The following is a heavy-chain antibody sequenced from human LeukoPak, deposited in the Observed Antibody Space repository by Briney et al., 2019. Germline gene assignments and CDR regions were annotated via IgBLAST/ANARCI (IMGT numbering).Heavy chain of an antibody. CDR1: GFTFSSFA. CDR2: ISSDGSNK. V-gene: IGHV3-30-3*01. Sequence: PGGSLRLSCAASGFTFSSFAVHWVRQAPGKGLEWVAVISSDGSNKYYGDSVKGRFTISRDNAKNTVYLQMNSLRAEDTAVYYCAKEGLLYYGSGSYYVFFDYWGQGTLVTVSS. CDR3: AKEGLLYYGSGSYYVFFDY. D-gene: IGHD3-10*01. J-gene: IGHJ4*02.